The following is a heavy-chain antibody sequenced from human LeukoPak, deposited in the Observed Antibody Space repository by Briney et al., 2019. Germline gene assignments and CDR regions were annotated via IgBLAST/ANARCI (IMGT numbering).Heavy chain of an antibody. V-gene: IGHV3-21*01. J-gene: IGHJ4*02. Sequence: PGGSLRLSCAASGFTFSSYSMNWVRQAPGKGLEWVSSISSSSSYIYYADSVKGRFTISRDNAKNTLYLQMNSLRAEDTAVYYCARASNRNSINFDYWGQGILVTVSS. CDR3: ARASNRNSINFDY. D-gene: IGHD1-1*01. CDR1: GFTFSSYS. CDR2: ISSSSSYI.